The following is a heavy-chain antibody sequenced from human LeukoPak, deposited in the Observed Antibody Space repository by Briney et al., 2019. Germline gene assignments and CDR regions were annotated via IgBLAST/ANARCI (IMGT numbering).Heavy chain of an antibody. V-gene: IGHV3-7*02. CDR1: GFTFSSYA. Sequence: PGGSLRLSCAASGFTFSSYAMTWVRQAPGRGLEWVASLKEDGSQKYYVDSVKGRFTISRDNAKNSLYLQMNNLRAEDTAVYYCTRMYRNGFDYWGQGTLVTVSS. D-gene: IGHD1-1*01. CDR2: LKEDGSQK. J-gene: IGHJ4*02. CDR3: TRMYRNGFDY.